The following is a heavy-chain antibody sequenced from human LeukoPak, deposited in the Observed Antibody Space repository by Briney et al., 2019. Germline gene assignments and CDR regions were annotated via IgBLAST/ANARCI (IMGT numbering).Heavy chain of an antibody. Sequence: PGGSLRLSCAASGFTFSSYWMHWVRQAPGKGLVWVSRINSDGSSTSYADSVKGRFTISRDNAKNTLYLQRHSLRAEDTAIYYCASAYPWGYFQHWGQGTLVTVSS. J-gene: IGHJ1*01. V-gene: IGHV3-74*01. CDR2: INSDGSST. CDR1: GFTFSSYW. D-gene: IGHD1-26*01. CDR3: ASAYPWGYFQH.